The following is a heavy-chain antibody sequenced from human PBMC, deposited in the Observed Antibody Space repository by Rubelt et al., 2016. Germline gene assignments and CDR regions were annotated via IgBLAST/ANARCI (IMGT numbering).Heavy chain of an antibody. D-gene: IGHD2-2*01. CDR3: ARDGGDIVVVPAADYYYYGMDV. Sequence: GGGVVQPGRSLRLSCAASGFTFSSYAMHWVRQPPGKGLEWVAVISYDGSNKYYADSVKGRFTISRDNSKNTLYLQMNSLRTEDTAGYYCARDGGDIVVVPAADYYYYGMDVWGQGTTVDVSS. CDR1: GFTFSSYA. V-gene: IGHV3-30*04. J-gene: IGHJ6*02. CDR2: ISYDGSNK.